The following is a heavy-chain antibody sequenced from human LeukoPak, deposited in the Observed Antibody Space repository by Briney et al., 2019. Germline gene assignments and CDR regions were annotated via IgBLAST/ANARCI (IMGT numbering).Heavy chain of an antibody. D-gene: IGHD3-3*01. Sequence: GGSLRLSCAASGFTFNSYAMSWVRQAPGKGLEWVSAISGSGGSTYYADSVKGRFTISRDNSKNTLYLQMNSLRAENTAVYYCAKFDFWSGYYPEYWGQGTLVTVSS. CDR1: GFTFNSYA. J-gene: IGHJ4*02. CDR3: AKFDFWSGYYPEY. V-gene: IGHV3-23*01. CDR2: ISGSGGST.